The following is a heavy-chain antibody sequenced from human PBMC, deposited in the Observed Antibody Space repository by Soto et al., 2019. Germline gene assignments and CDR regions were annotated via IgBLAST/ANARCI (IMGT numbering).Heavy chain of an antibody. J-gene: IGHJ4*02. V-gene: IGHV3-53*01. CDR1: GFTVSNNY. Sequence: GGSLSLSCAASGFTVSNNYMTWVRQAPGKGLEWVSFIYSSGSTYYADSVKGRFTISRDNFKNTLYLQMNSLRAEDTAVYYCARGYSYTQPVFDYWGLGTLVTVSS. CDR3: ARGYSYTQPVFDY. D-gene: IGHD5-18*01. CDR2: IYSSGST.